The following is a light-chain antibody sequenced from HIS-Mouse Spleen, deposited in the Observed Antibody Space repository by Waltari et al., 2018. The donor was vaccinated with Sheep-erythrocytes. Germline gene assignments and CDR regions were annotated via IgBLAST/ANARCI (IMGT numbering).Light chain of an antibody. J-gene: IGKJ3*01. CDR3: QQSYSTPQFT. CDR1: QSISSY. V-gene: IGKV1-39*01. Sequence: DIQMTQSPSSLSASVGDRVTITFRASQSISSYLTWYQQKPGNAPKLLIYPASSLQSRVPSRFSGSGSGTDFTLTISSLQPEDFATYYCQQSYSTPQFTFGPGTKVDIK. CDR2: PAS.